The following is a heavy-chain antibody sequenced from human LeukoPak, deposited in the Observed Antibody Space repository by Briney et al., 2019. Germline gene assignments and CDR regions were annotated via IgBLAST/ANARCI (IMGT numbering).Heavy chain of an antibody. CDR3: ARDGWLVGPYFDY. D-gene: IGHD2-15*01. Sequence: ASVKVSCKASGYTFTSYDINWVRQATGQGLEWMGWISGYNGNTNYAQKFQGRVTMTTDASTSTAYMELRSLRSDDTAVYYCARDGWLVGPYFDYWGQGTLVTVSS. CDR1: GYTFTSYD. CDR2: ISGYNGNT. J-gene: IGHJ4*02. V-gene: IGHV1-18*01.